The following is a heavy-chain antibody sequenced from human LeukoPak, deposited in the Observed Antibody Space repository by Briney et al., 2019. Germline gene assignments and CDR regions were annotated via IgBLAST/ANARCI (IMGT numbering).Heavy chain of an antibody. D-gene: IGHD3-10*01. V-gene: IGHV3-21*01. CDR3: ARDESYYNGSGSPKFDY. CDR1: GFTFSSYS. J-gene: IGHJ4*02. CDR2: ISSNSSYI. Sequence: GGSLRLSCAASGFTFSSYSMNWVRQAPGKGLEWVSSISSNSSYIYYADSVKGRFTISRDNAKNSLYLQMNSLRAEDTAVYYCARDESYYNGSGSPKFDYWGQGTLVTVSS.